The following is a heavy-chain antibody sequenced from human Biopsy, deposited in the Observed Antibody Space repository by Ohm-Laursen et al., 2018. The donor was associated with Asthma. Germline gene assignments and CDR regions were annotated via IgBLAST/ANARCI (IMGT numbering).Heavy chain of an antibody. J-gene: IGHJ3*02. V-gene: IGHV3-30*03. CDR3: VRDGTDDAFDI. CDR1: GTHFGSYN. CDR2: ISKDASTQ. D-gene: IGHD1-1*01. Sequence: RSLRLSCSASGTHFGSYNMHWARQAPGKGLEWVGVISKDASTQDYADSVKGRFTMARDNSKNTLDLQMNSLREEDTAVYYCVRDGTDDAFDIWGQGTVVSVSS.